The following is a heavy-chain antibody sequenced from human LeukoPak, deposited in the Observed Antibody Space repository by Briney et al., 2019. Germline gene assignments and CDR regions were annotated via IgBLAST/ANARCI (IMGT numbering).Heavy chain of an antibody. D-gene: IGHD7-27*01. Sequence: SETLSLTCTGSGVSISSYYWSWIRQPPGKGLEWIGYIYYSGSTNYNPSLKSRVTISVDTSKNQFSLKLSSVTAADTAVYYCARDVTGDWQAFDIWGQGTMVTVSS. CDR2: IYYSGST. V-gene: IGHV4-59*01. CDR3: ARDVTGDWQAFDI. J-gene: IGHJ3*02. CDR1: GVSISSYY.